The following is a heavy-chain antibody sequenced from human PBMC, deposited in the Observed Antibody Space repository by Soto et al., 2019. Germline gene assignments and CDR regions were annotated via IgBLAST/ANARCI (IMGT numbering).Heavy chain of an antibody. Sequence: EVQLLESGGGLVQPGGSLRLSCAASGFSFSDYSMTWVRQAPGMGLEWVSTLTPAGTTFYADSVKGRFTISRDNYRNTLSLQMYNLRAEDTARYYCAKRATAEATPGNYFDCWGQGTLVTVSS. D-gene: IGHD6-25*01. V-gene: IGHV3-23*01. J-gene: IGHJ4*02. CDR2: LTPAGTT. CDR1: GFSFSDYS. CDR3: AKRATAEATPGNYFDC.